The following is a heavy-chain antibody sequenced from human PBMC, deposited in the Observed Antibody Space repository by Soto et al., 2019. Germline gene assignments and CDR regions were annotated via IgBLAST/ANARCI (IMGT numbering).Heavy chain of an antibody. CDR1: GGSISSSSYY. CDR3: ARQGAVAGTAYYYYGMDV. V-gene: IGHV4-39*01. CDR2: IYYSGST. J-gene: IGHJ6*02. D-gene: IGHD6-19*01. Sequence: PSETLSLTCTVSGGSISSSSYYWGWIRQPPGKGLEWIGGIYYSGSTYYNPSLKSRVTISVDTSKNQFSLKLSSVTAADTAVYYCARQGAVAGTAYYYYGMDVWGQGTTVTVSS.